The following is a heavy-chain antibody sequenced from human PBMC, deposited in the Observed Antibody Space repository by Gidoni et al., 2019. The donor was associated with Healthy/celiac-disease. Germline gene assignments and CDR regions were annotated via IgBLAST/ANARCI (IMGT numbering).Heavy chain of an antibody. CDR1: GGSISSGSYY. J-gene: IGHJ4*02. Sequence: QVQLQESGPGLVKPSQTLSLTCTVSGGSISSGSYYWSWIRPPAGKGLEWIGRIYTSGSTNYNPSLKSRVTISVDTSKNQFSLKLSSVTAADTAVYYCARGGGSYAYWGQGTLVTVSS. CDR3: ARGGGSYAY. CDR2: IYTSGST. V-gene: IGHV4-61*02. D-gene: IGHD2-15*01.